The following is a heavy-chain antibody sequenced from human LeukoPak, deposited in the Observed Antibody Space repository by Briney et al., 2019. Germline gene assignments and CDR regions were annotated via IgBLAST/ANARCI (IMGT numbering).Heavy chain of an antibody. Sequence: GGSLRLSCAASGFTFSSYSMNWVRQAPGKGLEWVSSISSSSSYIYYADSVKGRFTISRDNAKNSLYLQMNSLRAEDTAVYYCARAGPGPNYDFWSGYYIYWFDPWGQGTLVTVSS. CDR2: ISSSSSYI. D-gene: IGHD3-3*01. J-gene: IGHJ5*02. CDR3: ARAGPGPNYDFWSGYYIYWFDP. V-gene: IGHV3-21*01. CDR1: GFTFSSYS.